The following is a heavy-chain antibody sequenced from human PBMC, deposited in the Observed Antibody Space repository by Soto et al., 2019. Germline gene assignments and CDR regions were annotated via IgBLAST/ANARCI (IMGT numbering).Heavy chain of an antibody. CDR1: GFTFNNYW. V-gene: IGHV3-23*01. CDR3: AKVLRFLEWLSSDAFDI. CDR2: ISGSGGST. J-gene: IGHJ3*02. D-gene: IGHD3-3*01. Sequence: GGSLRLSCAASGFTFNNYWMHWVRQAPGKGLEWVSAISGSGGSTYYADSVKGRFTISRDNSKNTLYLQMNSLRAEDTAVYYCAKVLRFLEWLSSDAFDIWGQGTMVTVS.